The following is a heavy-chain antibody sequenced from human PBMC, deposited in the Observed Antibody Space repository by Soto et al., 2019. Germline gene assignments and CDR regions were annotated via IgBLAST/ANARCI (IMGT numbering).Heavy chain of an antibody. D-gene: IGHD3-3*01. J-gene: IGHJ5*01. CDR3: AKLGDAVSGYFDF. V-gene: IGHV3-30*18. CDR2: VSFDGSHK. CDR1: GFTFSSYA. Sequence: GGSLRLSCAASGFTFSSYAIHWVRQAPGKGLEWVADVSFDGSHKTYAVPVRGRFTISRDKSKKTVYLQMNSLRAEDTALYYCAKLGDAVSGYFDFWGQGTQVTVSS.